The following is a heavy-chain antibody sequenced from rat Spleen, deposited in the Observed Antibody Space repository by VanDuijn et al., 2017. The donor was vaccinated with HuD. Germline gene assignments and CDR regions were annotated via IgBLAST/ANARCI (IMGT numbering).Heavy chain of an antibody. CDR2: ISPGGVNT. CDR1: GFTLSDYY. V-gene: IGHV5-25*01. D-gene: IGHD1-11*01. CDR3: ARAIRSAGLYYFDY. J-gene: IGHJ2*01. Sequence: EVQLVESGGGLVQPGRSLKLSCAASGFTLSDYYMAWVRQAPTKGLEWVASISPGGVNTYYRDSVKGRFTISRDNAKSTLYLQMDSLRSEDTATYYCARAIRSAGLYYFDYWGQGVMVTVSS.